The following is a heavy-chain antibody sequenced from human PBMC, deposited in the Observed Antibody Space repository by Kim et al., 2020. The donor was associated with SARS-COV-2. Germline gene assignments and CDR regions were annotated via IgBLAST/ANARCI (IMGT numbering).Heavy chain of an antibody. D-gene: IGHD2-15*01. CDR3: ASWYCSGGSCYPGWFDP. J-gene: IGHJ5*02. Sequence: FQGRVTITRDTSASTAYMELSSLRSEDTAVYYCASWYCSGGSCYPGWFDPWGQGTLVTVSS. V-gene: IGHV1-3*01.